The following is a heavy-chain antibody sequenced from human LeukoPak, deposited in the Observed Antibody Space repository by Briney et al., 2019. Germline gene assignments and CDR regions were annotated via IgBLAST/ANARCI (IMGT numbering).Heavy chain of an antibody. CDR2: IYTSGST. Sequence: PSETLSLTCTVSGGSISSYYWSWIRQPAGEGLEWIGRIYTSGSTNYNPSLKSRVTMSVDTSKNQFSLKLSSVTAADTAVYYCARTCYYDSSGYPGAFDIWGQGTMVTVSS. CDR1: GGSISSYY. J-gene: IGHJ3*02. V-gene: IGHV4-4*07. CDR3: ARTCYYDSSGYPGAFDI. D-gene: IGHD3-22*01.